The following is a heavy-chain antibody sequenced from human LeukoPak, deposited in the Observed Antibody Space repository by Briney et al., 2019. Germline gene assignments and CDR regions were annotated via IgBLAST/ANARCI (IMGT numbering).Heavy chain of an antibody. J-gene: IGHJ4*02. Sequence: SETLSLTCTVSGGSVSNYYWNFIRQPPGKGLEWIGYIYYSGITNYNPSLKSRVTISLDTSKNQFSLKLSSVTAADTAVYYCARGGLGDDYVWGRFPYFDYWGQGTLVTVSS. CDR1: GGSVSNYY. CDR2: IYYSGIT. V-gene: IGHV4-59*08. D-gene: IGHD3-16*01. CDR3: ARGGLGDDYVWGRFPYFDY.